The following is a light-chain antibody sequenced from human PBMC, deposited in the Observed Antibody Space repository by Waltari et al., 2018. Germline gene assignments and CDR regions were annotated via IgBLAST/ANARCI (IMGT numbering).Light chain of an antibody. Sequence: QSALTQPASVSGSPGQSITISCTGTSSDVGNYKRVSWYQQHPGKAPKLMLYAVSKRPYGVSDRFSGSKSGDMASLTISGLQPEDEAEYFCSSYAGSSKGVFGGGTKVTVL. J-gene: IGLJ2*01. CDR2: AVS. CDR1: SSDVGNYKR. V-gene: IGLV2-23*02. CDR3: SSYAGSSKGV.